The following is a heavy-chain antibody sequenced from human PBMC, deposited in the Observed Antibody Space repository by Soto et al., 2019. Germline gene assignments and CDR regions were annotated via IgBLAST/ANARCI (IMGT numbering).Heavy chain of an antibody. J-gene: IGHJ4*02. D-gene: IGHD4-17*01. CDR1: GYNFTIYW. CDR2: IYPSDSDT. Sequence: PGESLKISCQVSGYNFTIYWIGWVRQMPGKGLEWMGIIYPSDSDTRYSPSFQGQVTISADQSINTAYLQWDSLKASDTAIYYCARPANTVADHFDLWGQGTPVTVSS. CDR3: ARPANTVADHFDL. V-gene: IGHV5-51*01.